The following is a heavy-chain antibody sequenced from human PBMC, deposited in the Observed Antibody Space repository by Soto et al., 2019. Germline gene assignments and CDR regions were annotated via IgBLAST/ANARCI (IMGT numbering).Heavy chain of an antibody. CDR3: TREKRRDGYNYKFTTGGMDV. D-gene: IGHD5-12*01. J-gene: IGHJ6*02. V-gene: IGHV3-49*03. Sequence: GGSLRLSCTASGFTFGDYAMSWFRQAPGKGLEWVGFIRSKAYGGTTEYAASVKGRFTISRDDSKSIAYLQMNSLKTEDTAVYYCTREKRRDGYNYKFTTGGMDVWGQGTTVTVSS. CDR2: IRSKAYGGTT. CDR1: GFTFGDYA.